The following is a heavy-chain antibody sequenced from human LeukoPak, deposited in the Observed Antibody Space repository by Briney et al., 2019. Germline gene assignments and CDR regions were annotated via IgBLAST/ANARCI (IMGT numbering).Heavy chain of an antibody. CDR3: ARQAGGNSGPFDY. J-gene: IGHJ4*02. CDR2: IYNSGST. V-gene: IGHV4-59*08. CDR1: GGSISSINSNY. D-gene: IGHD4-23*01. Sequence: PSETLSLTCTVSGGSISSINSNYCSWIRQPPGKGLEWIGYIYNSGSTDYNPSLKSRVTISVDTSKNQFSLKLSSVTAADTAVYYCARQAGGNSGPFDYWSQGTVVTVSS.